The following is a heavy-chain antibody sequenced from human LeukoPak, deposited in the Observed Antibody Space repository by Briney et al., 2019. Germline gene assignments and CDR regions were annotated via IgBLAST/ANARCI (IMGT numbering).Heavy chain of an antibody. V-gene: IGHV3-30*06. CDR2: ISYDGSNK. D-gene: IGHD5-24*01. CDR3: ARVGGGGMATIYY. Sequence: GTSLRLSCTTSGFTFSRNGMHWVRQAPGKGLEWVAVISYDGSNKYYADSVKGRFTISRDNSKNTLYLQMNSLRAEDTAVYYCARVGGGGMATIYYWGQGTLVTVSS. CDR1: GFTFSRNG. J-gene: IGHJ4*02.